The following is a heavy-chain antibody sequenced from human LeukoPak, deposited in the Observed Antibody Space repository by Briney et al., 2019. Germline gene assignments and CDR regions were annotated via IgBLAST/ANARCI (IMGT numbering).Heavy chain of an antibody. V-gene: IGHV3-9*01. CDR2: ISWNSGSI. CDR1: GFTFDDYA. Sequence: PGGSLRLSCAASGFTFDDYAMHWVRQAPGKGLEWVSGISWNSGSIGYADSVKGRFTISRDNAKNSLYLQMNSLRAEDTALYYCAKVGSSLPGEYYFDYWGQGTLVTVSS. CDR3: AKVGSSLPGEYYFDY. J-gene: IGHJ4*02. D-gene: IGHD6-13*01.